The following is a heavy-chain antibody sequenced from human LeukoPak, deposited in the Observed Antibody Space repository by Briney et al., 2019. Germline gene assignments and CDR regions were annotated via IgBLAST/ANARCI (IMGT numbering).Heavy chain of an antibody. CDR3: ARHLSGVTGYTYGRGIDY. D-gene: IGHD5-18*01. J-gene: IGHJ4*02. CDR2: ISGSGHDI. V-gene: IGHV3-48*03. CDR1: GFTFSSYE. Sequence: GGSLRLSCAASGFTFSSYEMNWVRQAPGKGLEWVAYISGSGHDINYSESAKGRFTISRDNAKTSLYLQMNSLRAEDTAVYYCARHLSGVTGYTYGRGIDYWGQGTLVTVSS.